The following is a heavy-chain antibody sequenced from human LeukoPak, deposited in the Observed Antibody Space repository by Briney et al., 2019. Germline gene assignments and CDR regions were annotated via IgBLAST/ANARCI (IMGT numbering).Heavy chain of an antibody. Sequence: SETLSLTCAVYGGSSSGYYWSWIRQPPGKGLEWIGEINHSGSTNYNPSLKSRVTISVDTSKNQFSLKLSSVTAADTAVYYCARDRSGWYGRYFDYWGQGTLVTVSS. J-gene: IGHJ4*02. CDR1: GGSSSGYY. D-gene: IGHD6-19*01. CDR3: ARDRSGWYGRYFDY. CDR2: INHSGST. V-gene: IGHV4-34*01.